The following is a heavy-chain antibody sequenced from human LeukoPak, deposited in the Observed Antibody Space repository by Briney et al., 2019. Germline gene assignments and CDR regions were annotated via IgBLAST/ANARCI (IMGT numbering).Heavy chain of an antibody. CDR1: GFTFSDYY. CDR3: ARDMHVAVAGTTYYGMDV. Sequence: PGGSLRLSCAAPGFTFSDYYMSWIRQAPGKGLEWVSYISSSSSYTNYADSVKGRFTISRDNAKNSLYLQMNSLRAEDTAVYYCARDMHVAVAGTTYYGMDVWGQGTTVTVSS. D-gene: IGHD6-19*01. V-gene: IGHV3-11*06. J-gene: IGHJ6*02. CDR2: ISSSSSYT.